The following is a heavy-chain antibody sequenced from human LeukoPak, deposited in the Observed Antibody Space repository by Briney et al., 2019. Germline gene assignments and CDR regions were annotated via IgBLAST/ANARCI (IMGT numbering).Heavy chain of an antibody. J-gene: IGHJ2*01. V-gene: IGHV4-39*01. CDR1: GGSISSNSYY. D-gene: IGHD3-16*02. CDR3: ARHGMDDYVWGSYPYQGSNWYFDL. CDR2: INHSGST. Sequence: SETLSLTCAVSGGSISSNSYYWSWIRQPPGKGLEWIGEINHSGSTNYNPSLKSRVTISVDTSKNQFSLKLSSVTAADTAVYYCARHGMDDYVWGSYPYQGSNWYFDLWGRGTLVTVSS.